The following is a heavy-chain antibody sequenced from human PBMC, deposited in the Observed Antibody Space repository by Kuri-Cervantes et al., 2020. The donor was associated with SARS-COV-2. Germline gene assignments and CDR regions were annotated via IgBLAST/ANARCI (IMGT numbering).Heavy chain of an antibody. Sequence: ESLKISCTVSGGSISSYYWSWIRQPPGKGLEWIGYIYYSGSTNYNPSLKSRVTISVHTSKNQFSLKLSSVTAADTAVYYCARHKGPRELFDYWGQGTLVTVSS. V-gene: IGHV4-59*08. J-gene: IGHJ4*02. CDR3: ARHKGPRELFDY. D-gene: IGHD1-26*01. CDR1: GGSISSYY. CDR2: IYYSGST.